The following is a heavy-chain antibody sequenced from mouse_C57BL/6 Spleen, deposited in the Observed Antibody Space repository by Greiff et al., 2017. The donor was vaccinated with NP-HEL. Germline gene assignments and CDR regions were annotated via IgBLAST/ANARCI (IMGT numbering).Heavy chain of an antibody. CDR2: IYPGDGDT. CDR1: GYAFSSSW. J-gene: IGHJ3*01. CDR3: ASGGYGNYQAWLAY. V-gene: IGHV1-82*01. D-gene: IGHD2-1*01. Sequence: QVHVKQSGPELVKPGASVKISCKASGYAFSSSWMNWVKQRPGKGLEWIGRIYPGDGDTNYNGKFKGKATMTADKSSSTAYMQLSSLTSEDSAVYFCASGGYGNYQAWLAYWGQGTLVTVSA.